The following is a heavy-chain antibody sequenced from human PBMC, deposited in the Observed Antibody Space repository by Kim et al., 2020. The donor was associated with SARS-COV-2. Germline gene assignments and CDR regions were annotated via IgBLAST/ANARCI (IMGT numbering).Heavy chain of an antibody. CDR3: ARDRTEGFDY. V-gene: IGHV3-53*01. J-gene: IGHJ4*02. CDR2: ST. D-gene: IGHD1-1*01. Sequence: STYYADSVKGRFTISRDNSKNTLYLQMNSLRAEDTAVYYCARDRTEGFDYWGQGTLVTVSS.